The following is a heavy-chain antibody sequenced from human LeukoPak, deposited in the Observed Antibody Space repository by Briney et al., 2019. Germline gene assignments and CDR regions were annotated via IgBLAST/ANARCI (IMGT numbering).Heavy chain of an antibody. V-gene: IGHV3-48*03. J-gene: IGHJ4*02. D-gene: IGHD6-19*01. CDR2: ISSSGSTI. CDR1: GFTFSSYE. Sequence: PGGSLRLSCAASGFTFSSYEMNWVRQAPGKGLEWVSYISSSGSTIYNADSVKGRFTISSDNAKNSLYLQMNSLRAEDTAVYYCAREGSGWYYFDYWGQGTLVTVSS. CDR3: AREGSGWYYFDY.